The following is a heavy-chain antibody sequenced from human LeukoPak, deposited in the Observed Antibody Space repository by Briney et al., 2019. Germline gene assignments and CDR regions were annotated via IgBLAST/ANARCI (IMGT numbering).Heavy chain of an antibody. D-gene: IGHD2/OR15-2a*01. CDR1: GGSISSYY. Sequence: SETLSLTCTVSGGSISSYYWSWIRQPPGKGLEWIGYIYYSGSTNYNPSLKSRVTISVDTSKNQFSLKLNSVTAADTAVYYCARNRGYYYGMDVWGQGTTVTVSS. CDR2: IYYSGST. J-gene: IGHJ6*02. V-gene: IGHV4-59*01. CDR3: ARNRGYYYGMDV.